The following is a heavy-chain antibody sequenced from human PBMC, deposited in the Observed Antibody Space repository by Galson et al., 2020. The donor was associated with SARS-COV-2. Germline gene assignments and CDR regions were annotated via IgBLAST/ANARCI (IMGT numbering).Heavy chain of an antibody. J-gene: IGHJ4*02. CDR1: GFTFSNAW. CDR3: STSIVATSAFDY. Sequence: GGSLRLSCAASGFTFSNAWMSWVRQAPGKGLEWVGRIKSKTDGGTTDYAAPVKGRFTISRDDSKNTLYLQMNSLKTEDTAVYYCSTSIVATSAFDYWGQGTLVTVSS. V-gene: IGHV3-15*01. D-gene: IGHD5-12*01. CDR2: IKSKTDGGTT.